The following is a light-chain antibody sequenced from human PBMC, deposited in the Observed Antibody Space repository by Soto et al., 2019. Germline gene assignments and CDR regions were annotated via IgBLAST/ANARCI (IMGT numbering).Light chain of an antibody. V-gene: IGLV1-40*01. CDR1: SFNIGAGYD. CDR3: QSYDSSLSGLV. CDR2: GNS. J-gene: IGLJ1*01. Sequence: QSVLTQPPSVSGAPGQRVTNSCTGSSFNIGAGYDVHWYQQLPGTAPKLLIYGNSNRPSGVPDRFSGSKSGTSASLAITGLQAQDEADYYCQSYDSSLSGLVFGTGTKLTVL.